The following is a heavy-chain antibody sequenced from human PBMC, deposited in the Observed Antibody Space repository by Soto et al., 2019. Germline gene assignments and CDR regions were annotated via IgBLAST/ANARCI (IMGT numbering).Heavy chain of an antibody. CDR2: IYYSGST. Sequence: PSETLSLTCTVSGGSISTYYWSWIRQAPGKGLEWIGYIYYSGSTNYNPSLKSRVTISVDTSKIQFSLKLSSVTAADTAVYYCARHGEKGWNYYENPLNHKHYFDSWGQGTLVTVS. CDR3: ARHGEKGWNYYENPLNHKHYFDS. V-gene: IGHV4-59*08. CDR1: GGSISTYY. J-gene: IGHJ4*02. D-gene: IGHD3-22*01.